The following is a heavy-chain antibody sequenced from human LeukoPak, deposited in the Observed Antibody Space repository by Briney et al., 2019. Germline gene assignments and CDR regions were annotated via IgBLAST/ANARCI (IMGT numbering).Heavy chain of an antibody. V-gene: IGHV1-46*01. CDR1: GYTFTSYY. Sequence: ASVKVSCKASGYTFTSYYMHWVRQAPGQGLEWMGIINPSGGSTSYAQKFQGRVTMTRDTSTSTVYMELSSLRSEDTAVYYCARDPGYCSSTSCYPLYYFDYWGQGTLVTVSS. D-gene: IGHD2-2*01. CDR3: ARDPGYCSSTSCYPLYYFDY. J-gene: IGHJ4*02. CDR2: INPSGGST.